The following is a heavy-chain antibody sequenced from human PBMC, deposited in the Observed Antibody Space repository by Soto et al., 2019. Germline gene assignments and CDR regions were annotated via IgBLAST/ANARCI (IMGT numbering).Heavy chain of an antibody. V-gene: IGHV4-39*02. Sequence: SETLSLTCTVSGGSISSSSYYWGWIRQPPGKGLEWIGIIYYSGSTYYNPSLKSRVTISVDKTKNHFSLKLTSVTAADTAVYYCARDGVGPFDYWGQGTLVTVSS. CDR1: GGSISSSSYY. CDR2: IYYSGST. CDR3: ARDGVGPFDY. D-gene: IGHD1-26*01. J-gene: IGHJ4*02.